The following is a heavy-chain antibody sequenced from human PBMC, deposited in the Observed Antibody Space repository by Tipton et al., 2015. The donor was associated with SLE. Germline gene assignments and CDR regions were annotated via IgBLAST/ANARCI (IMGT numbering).Heavy chain of an antibody. CDR3: ARADRSLDYGDCLFDP. D-gene: IGHD4-17*01. J-gene: IGHJ5*02. V-gene: IGHV4-39*07. CDR1: GGSISGSSWY. CDR2: VYYSGDT. Sequence: TLSLTCTVSGGSISGSSWYWGWVRQSPGKGLEWIGSVYYSGDTYYNPSLKRRVTIAVDTSKNQFSLKLTSVTAADTAVYFCARADRSLDYGDCLFDPWGQGTLVTVSS.